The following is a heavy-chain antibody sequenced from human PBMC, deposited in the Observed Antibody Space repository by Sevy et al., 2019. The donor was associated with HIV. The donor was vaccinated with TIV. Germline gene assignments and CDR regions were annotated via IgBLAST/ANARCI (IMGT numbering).Heavy chain of an antibody. D-gene: IGHD1-26*01. V-gene: IGHV3-30*04. J-gene: IGHJ4*02. CDR1: GFTFSSYA. CDR3: AELVATEFSY. CDR2: ISYDGSNK. Sequence: GGSLRLSCAASGFTFSSYAMHGVRQAPGKGLEWVAVISYDGSNKYYADSVKGRFTISRDNSKNTLYLQMNSLRAEDTAVYYCAELVATEFSYWGQGTLVTVSS.